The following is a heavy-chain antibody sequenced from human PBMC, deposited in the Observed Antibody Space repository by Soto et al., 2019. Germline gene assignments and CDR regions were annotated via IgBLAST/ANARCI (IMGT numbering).Heavy chain of an antibody. CDR2: ISGSGAST. V-gene: IGHV3-23*01. Sequence: EVQLLESGGGLVQPGGSLRLSCEASGFTFSNYALSWVRQAPGKGLEWVSAISGSGASTYYADSVKCRFTISRDNSKNTLYLQMNSLRAEDTAIYYCASGGYCSSTSCYGGMDVWGQGTTVTVSS. CDR3: ASGGYCSSTSCYGGMDV. J-gene: IGHJ6*02. CDR1: GFTFSNYA. D-gene: IGHD2-2*01.